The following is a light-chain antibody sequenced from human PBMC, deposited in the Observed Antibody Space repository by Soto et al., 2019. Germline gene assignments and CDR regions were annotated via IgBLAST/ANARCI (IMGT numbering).Light chain of an antibody. CDR1: QDIGND. CDR2: SAS. J-gene: IGKJ1*01. CDR3: LQHKTFPWT. V-gene: IGKV1-17*01. Sequence: DIQVTQSPSSLSASVGDRVTITCRASQDIGNDLGWYQQEPGKAPRRLIYSASNVQSGFPSRFSGSRSGTEFTLTISSLQPEDFVTYHCLQHKTFPWTFGQGTKVEMK.